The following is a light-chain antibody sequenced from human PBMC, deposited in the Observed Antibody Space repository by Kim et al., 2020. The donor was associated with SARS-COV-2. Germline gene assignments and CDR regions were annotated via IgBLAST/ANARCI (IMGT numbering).Light chain of an antibody. CDR2: QDT. Sequence: SYELTQPPSVSVSPGQTASITCSGDKLGNKYTCWYQQKPGQSPLLVIYQDTKRPSGIPERFSGSNSGNTATLTISGTQAMDEADDYCQAWDSSTVVFGGG. CDR3: QAWDSSTVV. CDR1: KLGNKY. J-gene: IGLJ2*01. V-gene: IGLV3-1*01.